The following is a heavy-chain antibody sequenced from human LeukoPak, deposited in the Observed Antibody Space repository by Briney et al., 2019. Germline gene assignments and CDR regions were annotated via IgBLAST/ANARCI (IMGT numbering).Heavy chain of an antibody. CDR2: INTDGSIT. Sequence: GGSLRLSCAASGFTFSTYLMHWVRQAPGKGLVWVSRINTDGSITTYADSVKGRFTISRDNAKNTLYLQMSSLRDEDTAVYYCASLGTLVPWGQGTLVTVSS. D-gene: IGHD3-9*01. CDR3: ASLGTLVP. V-gene: IGHV3-74*01. CDR1: GFTFSTYL. J-gene: IGHJ5*02.